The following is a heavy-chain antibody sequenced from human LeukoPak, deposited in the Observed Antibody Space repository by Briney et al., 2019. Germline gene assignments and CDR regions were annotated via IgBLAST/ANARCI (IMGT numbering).Heavy chain of an antibody. Sequence: GASVKVSCKASGGTFSSYAISWVRQAPGQGLEWMEGIIPIFGTANYAQKFQGRVTITTDESTSTAYMELSSLRSEDTAVYYCARDLTTYYYDSSGYNIWGQGTLVTVSS. CDR3: ARDLTTYYYDSSGYNI. J-gene: IGHJ4*02. V-gene: IGHV1-69*05. D-gene: IGHD3-22*01. CDR2: IIPIFGTA. CDR1: GGTFSSYA.